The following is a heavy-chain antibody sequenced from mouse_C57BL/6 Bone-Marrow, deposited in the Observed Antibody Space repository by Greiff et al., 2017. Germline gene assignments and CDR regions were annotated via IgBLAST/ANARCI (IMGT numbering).Heavy chain of an antibody. CDR1: GYTFTSYW. CDR2: IDPSDSYT. J-gene: IGHJ1*03. Sequence: VQLQQPGAELVMPGASVKLSCKASGYTFTSYWMHWVKQRPGQGLEWIGEIDPSDSYTNYNQKFKGKSTLTVDKSSSTAYMQLSSLTSEDSADYYCARWGDLNWYVDVWGTGTTVTVSS. D-gene: IGHD3-3*01. V-gene: IGHV1-69*01. CDR3: ARWGDLNWYVDV.